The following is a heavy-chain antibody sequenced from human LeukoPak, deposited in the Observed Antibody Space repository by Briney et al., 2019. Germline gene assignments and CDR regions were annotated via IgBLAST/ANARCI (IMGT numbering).Heavy chain of an antibody. CDR3: ARDLYYDDSSVFKLDF. CDR1: GYTFTSYA. V-gene: IGHV1-3*01. CDR2: INAASGNT. D-gene: IGHD3-22*01. J-gene: IGHJ4*02. Sequence: ASVKVSYKASGYTFTSYAMHWVRQAPGQRLEWVGWINAASGNTKYSQRLQGRITITRDTSANTVYMQLSSLRSEDSAVYYCARDLYYDDSSVFKLDFWGQGSLVTVSS.